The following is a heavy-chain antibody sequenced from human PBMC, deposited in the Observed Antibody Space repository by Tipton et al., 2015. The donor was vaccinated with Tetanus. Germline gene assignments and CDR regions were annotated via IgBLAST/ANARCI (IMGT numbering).Heavy chain of an antibody. Sequence: QLVQSGAEVKRPGSSVKVSCKASGGTFDSHAVNWVRQAPGQGLEWVGGILPQFDTSNNAPKFQGRVTLTADKSTSTAYMVLSGLRSDETAVVFGGRMNRHVPLPFDPWGPGTLVTVAS. J-gene: IGHJ5*02. CDR3: GRMNRHVPLPFDP. D-gene: IGHD3-10*02. CDR2: ILPQFDTS. CDR1: GGTFDSHA. V-gene: IGHV1-69*06.